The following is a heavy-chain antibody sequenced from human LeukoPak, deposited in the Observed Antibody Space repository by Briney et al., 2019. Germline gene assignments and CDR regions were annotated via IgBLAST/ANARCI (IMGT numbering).Heavy chain of an antibody. CDR1: GFTFSTHS. D-gene: IGHD2-2*01. J-gene: IGHJ4*02. CDR2: ISASSNFI. Sequence: PGGSLRLSCAASGFTFSTHSMYWVRQAPGKGLECVSSISASSNFIHYAESVRGRFTISRDNAKNSLYLQMNSLGAQDTAVYYCARPATGYCSSAGCHWDSWGQGTLVTVSS. V-gene: IGHV3-21*01. CDR3: ARPATGYCSSAGCHWDS.